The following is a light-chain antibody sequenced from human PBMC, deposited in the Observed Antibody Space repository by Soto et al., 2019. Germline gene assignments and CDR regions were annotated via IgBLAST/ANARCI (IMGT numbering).Light chain of an antibody. J-gene: IGKJ5*01. Sequence: DSKVATPRTSLSASISDRAXXTCRASQSINSWLAWYQQKPGKAPNLLIYDASNLETGVPSRFSGSGSGTDFTFTISSLQPEDIATYYCQQYDNSPPTFAQGTRLEIK. CDR3: QQYDNSPPT. CDR1: QSINSW. CDR2: DAS. V-gene: IGKV1-33*01.